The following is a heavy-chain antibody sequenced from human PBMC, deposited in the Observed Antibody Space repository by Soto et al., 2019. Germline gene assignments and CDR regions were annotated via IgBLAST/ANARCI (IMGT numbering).Heavy chain of an antibody. D-gene: IGHD2-15*01. Sequence: PGGSLSLSCAASGFTFSTYSMTWVRQAPGKGLEWVSDITTSSSFRFYADSVKGRFTISRDDAKNSLYLQMNSLRAEDTGVYYCARDLGVALATLTLDYWGQGTLVTVSS. J-gene: IGHJ4*02. CDR1: GFTFSTYS. V-gene: IGHV3-21*01. CDR3: ARDLGVALATLTLDY. CDR2: ITTSSSFR.